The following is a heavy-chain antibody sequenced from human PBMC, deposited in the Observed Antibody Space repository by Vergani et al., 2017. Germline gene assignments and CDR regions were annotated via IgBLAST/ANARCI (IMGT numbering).Heavy chain of an antibody. CDR1: GYTFTSYY. CDR2: INPSGGST. V-gene: IGHV1-46*01. Sequence: QVQLVQSGAEVKKPGASVKVSCKASGYTFTSYYMHWVRQAPGQGLEWTGIINPSGGSTSYAQKFQGRVTMTRDTSTSTVYMELSSLRSEDTAVYYCARDRGIKDAFDIWGQGTMVTVSS. CDR3: ARDRGIKDAFDI. J-gene: IGHJ3*02. D-gene: IGHD3-10*01.